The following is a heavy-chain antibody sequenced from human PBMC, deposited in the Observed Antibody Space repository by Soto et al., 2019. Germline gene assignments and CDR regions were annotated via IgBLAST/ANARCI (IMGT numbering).Heavy chain of an antibody. V-gene: IGHV1-3*04. CDR1: GYTFTTYA. CDR2: INTANGNT. J-gene: IGHJ4*02. CDR3: ASRIVAATTSGY. Sequence: ASVKVSCKASGYTFTTYAMHWVRQAPRQGLEWMGWINTANGNTKYSQKFQGRVTITRDTSASTAYMELSSLRSEDTAMYYCASRIVAATTSGYWGQGTLVTVSS. D-gene: IGHD1-26*01.